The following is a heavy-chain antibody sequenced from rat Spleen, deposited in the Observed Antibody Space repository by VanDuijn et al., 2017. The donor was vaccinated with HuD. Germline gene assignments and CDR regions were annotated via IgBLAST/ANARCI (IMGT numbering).Heavy chain of an antibody. J-gene: IGHJ2*01. D-gene: IGHD2-3*01. CDR1: GFTFSSFP. CDR3: TRAPYD. CDR2: ISYDGSST. V-gene: IGHV5-29*01. Sequence: EVQLVETGGGLVQPGRSLKLSCAASGFTFSSFPMAWVRQAPTKGLEWVATISYDGSSTYYRDSVKGRFTISRDNAKSTLYLQLNSLRSEDTATYYCTRAPYDWGQGVMVTVSS.